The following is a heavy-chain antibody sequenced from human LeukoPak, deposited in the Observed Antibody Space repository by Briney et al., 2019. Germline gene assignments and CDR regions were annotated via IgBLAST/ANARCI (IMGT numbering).Heavy chain of an antibody. CDR3: ARDGGSSWYYFLVWYFDY. Sequence: GGSLRLSCAASGFTFSSYSMNWVRQAPGKGLEWVSSISSSSSYIYYAGSVKGRFTISRDNAKNSLYLQMNSLRAEDTAVYYCARDGGSSWYYFLVWYFDYWGQGTLVTVSS. CDR2: ISSSSSYI. J-gene: IGHJ4*02. CDR1: GFTFSSYS. D-gene: IGHD6-13*01. V-gene: IGHV3-21*01.